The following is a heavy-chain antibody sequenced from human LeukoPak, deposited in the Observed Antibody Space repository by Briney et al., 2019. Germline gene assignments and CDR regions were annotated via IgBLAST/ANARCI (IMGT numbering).Heavy chain of an antibody. V-gene: IGHV3-11*04. D-gene: IGHD2-2*01. Sequence: GGSLRLSCAASRFTFSDYYMTWIRQAPGKGLEGVSYISSSSNTIYYADSVKGRFTISRDNAKNSLYLQMNSLRAEDTAVYYCARAREYCSSTSCYGNWFDPWGQGTLVTVSS. CDR3: ARAREYCSSTSCYGNWFDP. J-gene: IGHJ5*02. CDR1: RFTFSDYY. CDR2: ISSSSNTI.